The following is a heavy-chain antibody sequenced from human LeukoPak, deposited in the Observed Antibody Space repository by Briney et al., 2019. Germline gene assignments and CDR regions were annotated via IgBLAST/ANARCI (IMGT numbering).Heavy chain of an antibody. D-gene: IGHD2-15*01. CDR2: INHSGST. Sequence: SSETLSLTCAVYGGSFSGYYWSWIRQPPGKGLEWIGEINHSGSTNYNPSLKSRVTISVDTSKNQFSLKLSSVTAADTAVYYCARARYCSGGGCYYHRPYNTKEYLQHWGQGTLVTVSS. V-gene: IGHV4-34*01. J-gene: IGHJ1*01. CDR3: ARARYCSGGGCYYHRPYNTKEYLQH. CDR1: GGSFSGYY.